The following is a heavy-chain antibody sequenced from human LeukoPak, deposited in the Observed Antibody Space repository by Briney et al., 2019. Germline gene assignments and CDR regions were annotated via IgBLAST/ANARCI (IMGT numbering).Heavy chain of an antibody. V-gene: IGHV3-7*01. CDR3: ARDDYGDY. J-gene: IGHJ4*02. D-gene: IGHD4-17*01. Sequence: GGSLRPAWAASGFTVSSLWMSWVRPAPGKGLEWVANIKQDGSEKNYVDSVKGRFTISRDNAKNSLYLQMNSLRAEDTAVYYCARDDYGDYWGQGTLVTVSS. CDR1: GFTVSSLW. CDR2: IKQDGSEK.